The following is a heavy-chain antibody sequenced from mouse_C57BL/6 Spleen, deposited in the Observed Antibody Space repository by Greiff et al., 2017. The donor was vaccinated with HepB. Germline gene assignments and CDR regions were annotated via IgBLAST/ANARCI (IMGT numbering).Heavy chain of an antibody. D-gene: IGHD2-2*01. CDR3: ARSTMVTTGYFDV. CDR1: GYTFTSYW. Sequence: VQLQQSGAELVKPGASVKLSCKASGYTFTSYWMHWVKQRPGQGLEWIGMIHPNSGSTNYNEKFKSKATLTVDKSSSTAYMQLSSLTSEDSAVYYCARSTMVTTGYFDVWVTGTTVTVSS. CDR2: IHPNSGST. J-gene: IGHJ1*03. V-gene: IGHV1-64*01.